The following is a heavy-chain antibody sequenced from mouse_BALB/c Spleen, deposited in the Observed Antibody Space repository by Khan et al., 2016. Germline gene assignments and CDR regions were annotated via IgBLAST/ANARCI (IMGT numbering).Heavy chain of an antibody. V-gene: IGHV5-6-5*01. Sequence: EVELVESGGGLVKPGGSLKLSCAASGFTFSSYVMSWVRQTPEKRMEWVASISTGGDIYYPDSVKGRFTISRDNARNILYLQMSSLKSEDTAMYYCARTYGNYGYFDVWGAGTTVTVSS. CDR2: ISTGGDI. CDR1: GFTFSSYV. D-gene: IGHD1-1*02. CDR3: ARTYGNYGYFDV. J-gene: IGHJ1*01.